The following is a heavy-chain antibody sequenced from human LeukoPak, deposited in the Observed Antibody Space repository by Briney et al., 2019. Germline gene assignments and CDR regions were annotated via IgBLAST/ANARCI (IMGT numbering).Heavy chain of an antibody. J-gene: IGHJ6*02. CDR3: ARFVVQSTYYDIPYGMDV. CDR2: IIPILGTA. Sequence: VASVTVSCKASGGTFTSYGISWVRQAPGQGLEWVGRIIPILGTAHHAQKFQGRVTITADRSTSTAYMELGSLRSEDTAVYYCARFVVQSTYYDIPYGMDVWGQGTTVTVSS. CDR1: GGTFTSYG. D-gene: IGHD3-9*01. V-gene: IGHV1-69*04.